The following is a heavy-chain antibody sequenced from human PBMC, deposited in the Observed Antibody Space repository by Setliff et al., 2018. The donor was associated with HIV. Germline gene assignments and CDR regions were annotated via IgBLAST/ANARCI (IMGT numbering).Heavy chain of an antibody. D-gene: IGHD5-12*01. CDR1: GASISSYY. CDR2: IYNSGYS. Sequence: ETLSLTCKVSGASISSYYWSWVRQPPGKGLEWIGYIYNSGYSNAKPSLKSRVTMSLDTSKNQFSLELTSVTAADTAVYFCARGDGYRSNDAYYDTGRDVWGQGITVTVSS. J-gene: IGHJ6*02. V-gene: IGHV4-59*01. CDR3: ARGDGYRSNDAYYDTGRDV.